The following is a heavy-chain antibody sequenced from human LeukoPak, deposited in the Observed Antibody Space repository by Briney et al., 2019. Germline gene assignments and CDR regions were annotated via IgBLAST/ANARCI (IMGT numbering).Heavy chain of an antibody. V-gene: IGHV3-30*03. CDR2: ISFDGSNE. CDR1: GFTFSSYG. J-gene: IGHJ4*02. Sequence: PGRSLRLSCAASGFTFSSYGMHWVRQAPGKGLEWVAVISFDGSNEYYADSVKGRFTISRDNSKNTLYLQVNSLRAEDTAVYYCASESGPYSSSWIDYWDPGNLVTVSS. CDR3: ASESGPYSSSWIDY. D-gene: IGHD6-13*01.